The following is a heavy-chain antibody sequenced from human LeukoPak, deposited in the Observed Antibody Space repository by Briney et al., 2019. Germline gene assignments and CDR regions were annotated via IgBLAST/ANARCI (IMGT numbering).Heavy chain of an antibody. CDR2: IIPIFGTA. V-gene: IGHV1-69*05. J-gene: IGHJ5*02. D-gene: IGHD4-23*01. CDR3: AMSGNSVIQMYDWFDP. Sequence: SVKVSCKASGGTFSSYAISWVRQAPGQGLEWMGGIIPIFGTANYAQKFQGRVTITTDESTSTAYMELSSLRSEDTAVYYCAMSGNSVIQMYDWFDPWGQGTLVTVSS. CDR1: GGTFSSYA.